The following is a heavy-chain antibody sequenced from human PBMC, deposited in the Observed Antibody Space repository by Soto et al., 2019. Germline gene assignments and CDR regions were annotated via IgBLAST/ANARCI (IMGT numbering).Heavy chain of an antibody. CDR2: ISFDGSNK. V-gene: IGHV3-30-3*01. CDR1: GFTFSSYE. CDR3: VRRSTLSYHGMDV. J-gene: IGHJ6*02. Sequence: PGGSLRLSCVVSGFTFSSYEMHWVRQTPGKGLEWVAIISFDGSNKYYADSVKGRFTFSRDNSKNMLYLQMNSLRAEDAAVYYCVRRSTLSYHGMDVWGQGTTVT.